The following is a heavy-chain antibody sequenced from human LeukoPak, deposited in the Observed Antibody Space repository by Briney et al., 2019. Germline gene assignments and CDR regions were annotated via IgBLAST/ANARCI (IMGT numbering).Heavy chain of an antibody. Sequence: GGSLRLSCSASGFTFSSYAMYWVRQAPGKGLEYVSGISSNGGSTYYADSVKGRFTISRDNAKNSLYVQMNSLRAEDTAVYYCARDGYSSSSFDYWGQGTLVTVSS. J-gene: IGHJ4*02. D-gene: IGHD6-6*01. V-gene: IGHV3-64*04. CDR2: ISSNGGST. CDR1: GFTFSSYA. CDR3: ARDGYSSSSFDY.